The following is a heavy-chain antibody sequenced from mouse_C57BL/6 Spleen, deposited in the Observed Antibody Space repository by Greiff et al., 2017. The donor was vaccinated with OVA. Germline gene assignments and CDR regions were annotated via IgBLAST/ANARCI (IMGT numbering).Heavy chain of an antibody. J-gene: IGHJ2*01. V-gene: IGHV1-69*01. D-gene: IGHD4-1*01. CDR1: GYTFTSYW. CDR3: ARTGTEGIDY. CDR2: IDPSDSYT. Sequence: QVQLKQPGAELVMPGASVKLSCKASGYTFTSYWMHWVKQRPGQGLEWIGEIDPSDSYTNYNQKFKGKSTLTVDKSSSTAYMQLSSLTSEDSAVYYCARTGTEGIDYWGQGTTLTVSS.